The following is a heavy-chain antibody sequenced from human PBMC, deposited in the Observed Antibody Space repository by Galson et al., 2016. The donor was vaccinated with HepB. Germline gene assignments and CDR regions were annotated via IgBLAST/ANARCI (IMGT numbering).Heavy chain of an antibody. CDR2: IWYDGSNK. J-gene: IGHJ6*02. V-gene: IGHV3-33*01. D-gene: IGHD3-16*01. CDR3: ARGSHDSFMDV. CDR1: GFTFSHFG. Sequence: SLRLSCAASGFTFSHFGMHWVRQAPGKGLEWVAFIWYDGSNKYYGDSVKGRFTISRDNSKNIQYLHMNSLRAEDTAVYYCARGSHDSFMDVWGQGTTVTASS.